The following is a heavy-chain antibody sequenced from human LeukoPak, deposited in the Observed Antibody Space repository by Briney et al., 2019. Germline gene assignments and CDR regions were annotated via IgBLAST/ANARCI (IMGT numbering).Heavy chain of an antibody. V-gene: IGHV1-69*02. J-gene: IGHJ3*02. Sequence: ASVKVSCKASGGTFSSYTISWVRQAPGQGLEWMGRIIPILGIANYAQKFQGRVTITADKSTSTAYMELSSLRPDDTALYYCARPVRYTWNYDAFDIWGQGTVVTVSS. CDR1: GGTFSSYT. CDR2: IIPILGIA. D-gene: IGHD1-7*01. CDR3: ARPVRYTWNYDAFDI.